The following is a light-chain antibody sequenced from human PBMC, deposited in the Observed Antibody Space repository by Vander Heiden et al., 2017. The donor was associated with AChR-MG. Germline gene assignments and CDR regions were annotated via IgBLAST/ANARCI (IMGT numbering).Light chain of an antibody. Sequence: DIQMTQSPSSLSASVGDRVTITCQASQDISNYLNWYQQKPGKAPKRLIYDASNLETGVPSRFSGSGSGTDFTFTISSLHPEDIATYYCQQYDNLPLFTFGHGTKVDIK. V-gene: IGKV1-33*01. CDR3: QQYDNLPLFT. CDR1: QDISNY. CDR2: DAS. J-gene: IGKJ3*01.